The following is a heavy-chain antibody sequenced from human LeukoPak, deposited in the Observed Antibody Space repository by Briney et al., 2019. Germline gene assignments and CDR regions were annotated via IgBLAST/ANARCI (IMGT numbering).Heavy chain of an antibody. CDR3: ARYCSSTSCYGHWFDP. J-gene: IGHJ5*02. V-gene: IGHV4-59*08. CDR2: IYYSGNT. CDR1: GGSISSYY. D-gene: IGHD2-2*01. Sequence: SETLSLTRTVSGGSISSYYWSWIRQPPGKGLEWIGYIYYSGNTNYNPSLKSRVTISVDTSKNQFSLKLSSVTAADTAVYYCARYCSSTSCYGHWFDPWGQGTLVTVSS.